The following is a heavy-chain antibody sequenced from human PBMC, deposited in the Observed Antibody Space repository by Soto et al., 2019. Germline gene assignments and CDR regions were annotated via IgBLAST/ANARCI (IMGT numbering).Heavy chain of an antibody. J-gene: IGHJ6*03. D-gene: IGHD3-3*01. CDR2: INHSGST. Sequence: SETLSLTCAVYGGSFSGYYWSWIRQPPGKGLEWIGEINHSGSTNYNPSLKSRVTISVDTSKNQFSLKLSSVTAADTAVYYCARREYDFWSGYRYMDVWGKGTTVNVSS. V-gene: IGHV4-34*01. CDR3: ARREYDFWSGYRYMDV. CDR1: GGSFSGYY.